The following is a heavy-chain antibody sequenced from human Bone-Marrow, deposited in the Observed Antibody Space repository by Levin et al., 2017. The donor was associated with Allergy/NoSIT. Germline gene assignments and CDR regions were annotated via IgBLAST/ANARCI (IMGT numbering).Heavy chain of an antibody. J-gene: IGHJ4*02. V-gene: IGHV3-7*01. Sequence: GGSLRLSCAAYGLTFSNHWMSWVRQSPRKGLEWVGNTNPDGSEQYYVDSVRGRFTISRDNVKSSLYLQMDSLRVDDTAVYYCVRDVAARRGDYWGLGTQVTVSS. D-gene: IGHD6-6*01. CDR3: VRDVAARRGDY. CDR2: TNPDGSEQ. CDR1: GLTFSNHW.